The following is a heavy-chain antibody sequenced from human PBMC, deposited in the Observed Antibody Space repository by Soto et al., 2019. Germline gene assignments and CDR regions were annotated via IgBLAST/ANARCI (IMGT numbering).Heavy chain of an antibody. CDR3: ARGARQWLPPGYSDH. V-gene: IGHV1-18*01. CDR1: GYTFISYS. CDR2: ISPYNDNT. D-gene: IGHD6-19*01. Sequence: ASVKVSCKASGYTFISYSLNWVRQAPGQGLEWMGWISPYNDNTNYAQHFQGRVTMTTDTSTTTAYMELRGLSSNDTAVYYCARGARQWLPPGYSDHWGQGTLVTVSS. J-gene: IGHJ4*02.